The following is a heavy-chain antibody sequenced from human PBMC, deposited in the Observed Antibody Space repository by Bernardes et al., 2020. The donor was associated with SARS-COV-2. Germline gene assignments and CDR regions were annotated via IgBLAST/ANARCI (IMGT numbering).Heavy chain of an antibody. D-gene: IGHD3-3*01. J-gene: IGHJ6*02. Sequence: SETLSLTCTVSGGSISSYYWSWIRQPPGKGLEWIGYIYYSGSTNYNPSLKSRVTISVDTSKNQFSLMLSSVTAADTAVYYCARDMPTYYDFWSGYFGGMDVWGQGTTVTVSS. CDR2: IYYSGST. CDR1: GGSISSYY. CDR3: ARDMPTYYDFWSGYFGGMDV. V-gene: IGHV4-59*01.